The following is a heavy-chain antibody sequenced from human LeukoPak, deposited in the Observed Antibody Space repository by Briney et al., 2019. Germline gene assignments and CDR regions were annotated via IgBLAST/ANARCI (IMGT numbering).Heavy chain of an antibody. V-gene: IGHV3-23*01. D-gene: IGHD6-13*01. CDR2: ISFSGGST. CDR1: GFTFSSYA. J-gene: IGHJ5*02. CDR3: AKDRAGGSVWYAFDP. Sequence: GGSLRLSCAASGFTFSSYAMSWVCQAPGKGLGWVSVISFSGGSTDYADSVKGRFTISRDNSKNTLYLQMNSLRPDDTAVYYCAKDRAGGSVWYAFDPWGQGTLVTVSS.